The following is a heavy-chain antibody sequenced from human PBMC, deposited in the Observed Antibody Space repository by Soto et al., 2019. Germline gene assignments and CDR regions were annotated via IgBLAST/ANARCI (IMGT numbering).Heavy chain of an antibody. CDR2: INPSGGST. V-gene: IGHV1-46*03. D-gene: IGHD4-4*01. CDR3: ARDTRLQWLRAFDI. J-gene: IGHJ3*02. Sequence: QVQLVQSGAGVKKPGASVKVSCKASGYPFTTNYMHWVRQAPGQGLEWMGIINPSGGSTSYAQKFQGRVTMTRDTSTSTVYMELSSLRSEDTAVYYCARDTRLQWLRAFDIWGQGTMVTVSS. CDR1: GYPFTTNY.